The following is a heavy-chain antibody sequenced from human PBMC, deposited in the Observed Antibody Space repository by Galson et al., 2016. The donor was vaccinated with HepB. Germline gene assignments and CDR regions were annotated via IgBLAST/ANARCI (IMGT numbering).Heavy chain of an antibody. Sequence: SLRLSCAASGFTFSTNWMHWVRQAPGKGLVWVSRINGDGTITDYADSVKGRFTISRNNSENTVYLQMDNLRAEDTAVYYCAKDNRLVLPPWAVLYYFDYWGQGILVTVSS. D-gene: IGHD3-9*01. CDR1: GFTFSTNW. CDR3: AKDNRLVLPPWAVLYYFDY. J-gene: IGHJ4*02. V-gene: IGHV3-74*01. CDR2: INGDGTIT.